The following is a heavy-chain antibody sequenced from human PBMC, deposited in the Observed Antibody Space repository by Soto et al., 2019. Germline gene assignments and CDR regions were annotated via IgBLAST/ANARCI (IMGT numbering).Heavy chain of an antibody. Sequence: SETLSLTCTVSGGSISSSSYYWGWIRQPPGKGLEWIGSIYYSGSTYYNPSLKSRVTISVDTSRNQFSLKLTSVSAADTAVYYCARASATIAAAAIFDYWGQGTLVTVSS. V-gene: IGHV4-39*07. D-gene: IGHD6-13*01. J-gene: IGHJ4*02. CDR2: IYYSGST. CDR3: ARASATIAAAAIFDY. CDR1: GGSISSSSYY.